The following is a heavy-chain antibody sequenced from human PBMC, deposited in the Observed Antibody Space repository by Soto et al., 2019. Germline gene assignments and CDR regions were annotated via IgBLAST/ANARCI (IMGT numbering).Heavy chain of an antibody. CDR1: GVSISSYY. V-gene: IGHV4-59*01. Sequence: PSETLSLTCTVSGVSISSYYWTWTRQPPGKGLGWIGYIYYSGSSGSTDYSPALKSRVTISADTSKNQFSLKLSSVTAADTAVYYCARRNQLAPKRNGFDIWGQGTTVTVSS. J-gene: IGHJ3*02. CDR3: ARRNQLAPKRNGFDI. D-gene: IGHD1-1*01. CDR2: IYYSGSSGST.